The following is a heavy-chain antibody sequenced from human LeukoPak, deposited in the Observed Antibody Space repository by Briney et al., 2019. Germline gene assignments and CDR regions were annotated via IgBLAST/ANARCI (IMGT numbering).Heavy chain of an antibody. CDR2: IKQDGSEK. CDR3: ARYEGGPGFDY. D-gene: IGHD3-16*01. Sequence: PGGSLRLSCAASGFTFSTYWMSWVRQAPGKGLEGVANIKQDGSEKYYVDSVKGRFAVSRDNAKNSLSLQMNILRVEDTAVYYCARYEGGPGFDYWGPGTLVAVSS. V-gene: IGHV3-7*02. CDR1: GFTFSTYW. J-gene: IGHJ4*02.